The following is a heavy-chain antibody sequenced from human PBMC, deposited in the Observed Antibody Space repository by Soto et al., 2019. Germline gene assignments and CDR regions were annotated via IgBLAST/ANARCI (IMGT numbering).Heavy chain of an antibody. CDR3: ARHMELGWYYYYYGMDV. V-gene: IGHV3-11*01. Sequence: QVKLVESGGGLVKPGGSLRLSCAASGFTFSDYYMSWIRQAPGKGLEWVSYISSSGSTIYYAYSVKGRFTIASDNAKNSLYLQTNGLGAEDTAVYYCARHMELGWYYYYYGMDVWGQGTTVTVSS. J-gene: IGHJ6*02. D-gene: IGHD1-7*01. CDR2: ISSSGSTI. CDR1: GFTFSDYY.